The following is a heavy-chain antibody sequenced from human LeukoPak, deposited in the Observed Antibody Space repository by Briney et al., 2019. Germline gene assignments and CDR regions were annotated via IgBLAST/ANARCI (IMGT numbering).Heavy chain of an antibody. CDR3: ARDRVYNWFDP. CDR1: GGSISRGGYY. D-gene: IGHD3-10*01. J-gene: IGHJ5*02. V-gene: IGHV4-31*03. CDR2: IYYSGST. Sequence: SQTLSLTCTFSGGSISRGGYYWIWIRQHPGKVLEWIGYIYYSGSTYYNPSLKSRVTISVDTSKNQFSLKLSSVTAADTAVYYCARDRVYNWFDPWGQGTLVTVSS.